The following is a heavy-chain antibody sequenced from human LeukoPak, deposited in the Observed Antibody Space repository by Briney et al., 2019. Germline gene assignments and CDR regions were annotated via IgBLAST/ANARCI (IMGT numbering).Heavy chain of an antibody. CDR1: GLTFSSHW. V-gene: IGHV3-74*01. CDR3: ARDPYYDSSTYYYGMDV. D-gene: IGHD3-22*01. CDR2: ITNDGSST. Sequence: GGSLRLSCAASGLTFSSHWMHWVRQAPGKGLVWVSRITNDGSSTTYADSVKGRFTISRDNAKNMLYLQVNSLRAEDTAVYYCARDPYYDSSTYYYGMDVWGQGTTVTVSS. J-gene: IGHJ6*02.